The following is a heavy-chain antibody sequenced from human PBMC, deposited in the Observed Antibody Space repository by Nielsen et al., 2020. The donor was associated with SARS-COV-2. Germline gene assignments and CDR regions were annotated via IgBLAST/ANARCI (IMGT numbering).Heavy chain of an antibody. V-gene: IGHV3-7*01. CDR2: IKQDGSEK. CDR3: ARDSGWEGSGWTFDY. CDR1: GFTFSSYW. Sequence: GESLKISCAASGFTFSSYWMSWARQAPGKGLEWVANIKQDGSEKYYVDSVKGRFTISRDNAKNSLYLQMNSLRAEDTAVYYCARDSGWEGSGWTFDYWGQGTLVTVSS. J-gene: IGHJ4*02. D-gene: IGHD6-19*01.